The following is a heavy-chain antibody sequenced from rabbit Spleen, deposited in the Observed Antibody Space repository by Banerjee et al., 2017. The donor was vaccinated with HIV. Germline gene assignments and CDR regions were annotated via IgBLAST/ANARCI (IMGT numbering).Heavy chain of an antibody. Sequence: QQQLEESGGGLVKPEGSLTLTCTASGIDFSSYHWICWVRQAPGKRPEWIACINIVTGKSVYASWAEGRFIMSRTSSTTVTLQVARLTAADTATYFCARDTSSSFSSYGMDLWGPGTLVTVS. CDR2: INIVTGKS. CDR3: ARDTSSSFSSYGMDL. V-gene: IGHV1S45*01. D-gene: IGHD1-1*01. CDR1: GIDFSSYHW. J-gene: IGHJ6*01.